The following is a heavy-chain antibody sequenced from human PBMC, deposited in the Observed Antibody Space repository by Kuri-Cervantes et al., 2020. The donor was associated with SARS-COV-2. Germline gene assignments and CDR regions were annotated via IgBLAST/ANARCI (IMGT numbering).Heavy chain of an antibody. CDR1: GYTFTGYY. Sequence: GGSLRLSCKASGYTFTGYYMHWVRQAPGQGLEWMGWINPNSGGTNYAQKFQGRVTMTRDTSISTAYMELSRLRSDDTAVYYCARQRVYCSSTSCYGRGWFDPWGQGTLVTVSS. CDR3: ARQRVYCSSTSCYGRGWFDP. D-gene: IGHD2-2*01. V-gene: IGHV1-2*02. CDR2: INPNSGGT. J-gene: IGHJ5*02.